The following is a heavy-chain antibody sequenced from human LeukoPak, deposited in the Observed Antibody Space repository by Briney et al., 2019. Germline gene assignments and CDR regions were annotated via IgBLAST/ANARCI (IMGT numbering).Heavy chain of an antibody. V-gene: IGHV3-30*18. Sequence: GGSLRVSCAASGFTFSSYGMHWVRQAPGKGLEWVAVISYDGSNKYYADSVKGRFTISRDNSKNTLYLQMNSLRAEDTAVYYCAKDRGTMIVVVITSYYGMDVWGQGTTVTVSS. CDR1: GFTFSSYG. D-gene: IGHD3-22*01. J-gene: IGHJ6*02. CDR3: AKDRGTMIVVVITSYYGMDV. CDR2: ISYDGSNK.